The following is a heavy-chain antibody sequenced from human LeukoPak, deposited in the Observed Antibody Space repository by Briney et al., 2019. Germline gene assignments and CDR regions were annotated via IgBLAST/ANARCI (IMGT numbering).Heavy chain of an antibody. CDR2: INPDSGGR. J-gene: IGHJ6*02. D-gene: IGHD2/OR15-2a*01. V-gene: IGHV1-2*02. CDR1: GYSFTGYY. Sequence: ASVKVSCKASGYSFTGYYLHWVRPAPGQGLEWMGWINPDSGGRNNAQKFKGRVTMTRDTSITTAYMELSGLRSDDTAVYYCARDPIVQAGYYYGMDVWGQGTTVTVSS. CDR3: ARDPIVQAGYYYGMDV.